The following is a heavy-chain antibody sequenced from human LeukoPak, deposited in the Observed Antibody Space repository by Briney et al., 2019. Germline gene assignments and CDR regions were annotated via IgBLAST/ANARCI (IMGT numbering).Heavy chain of an antibody. Sequence: PSETLSLTCTVSGGSISSYYWSWIRQPPRKGLEWIGYIYYSGSTNYNPSLKSRVTISVDTSKNQFSLKLSSVTAADTAVYYCARGGSGWYGAFDIWGQGTMVTVSS. CDR2: IYYSGST. J-gene: IGHJ3*02. D-gene: IGHD6-19*01. CDR3: ARGGSGWYGAFDI. V-gene: IGHV4-59*01. CDR1: GGSISSYY.